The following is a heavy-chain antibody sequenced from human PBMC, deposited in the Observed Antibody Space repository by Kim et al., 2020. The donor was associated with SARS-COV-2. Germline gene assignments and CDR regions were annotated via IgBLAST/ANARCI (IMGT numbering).Heavy chain of an antibody. CDR3: ARQCGYSYGPFDY. CDR2: IYHSESS. D-gene: IGHD5-18*01. Sequence: SETLSLTCTVSGYSISSFGYYWGWIRQPPGKGLEWIGSIYHSESSYYNPSVKSRVTISVDTSKNQFSLRLSSVTAADTAVYYCARQCGYSYGPFDYWGQG. CDR1: GYSISSFGYY. J-gene: IGHJ4*02. V-gene: IGHV4-38-2*02.